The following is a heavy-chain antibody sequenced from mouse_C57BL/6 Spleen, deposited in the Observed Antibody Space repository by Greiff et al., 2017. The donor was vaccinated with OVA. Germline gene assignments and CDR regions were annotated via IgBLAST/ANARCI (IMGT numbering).Heavy chain of an antibody. Sequence: EVKLVESGGGLVQPKGSLKLSCAASGFSFNTYAMNWVRQAPGKGLEWVARIRSKSNNYATYYADSVKDRFTISRDDSESMLYLQMNNLKTEDTAMYYCAYYYGSSSYYAMDYWGQGTSVTVSS. D-gene: IGHD1-1*01. J-gene: IGHJ4*01. CDR3: AYYYGSSSYYAMDY. CDR2: IRSKSNNYAT. V-gene: IGHV10-1*01. CDR1: GFSFNTYA.